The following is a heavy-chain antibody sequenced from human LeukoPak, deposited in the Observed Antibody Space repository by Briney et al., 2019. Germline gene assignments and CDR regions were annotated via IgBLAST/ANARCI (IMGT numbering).Heavy chain of an antibody. CDR1: GFSFSSYS. Sequence: GGSLRLSCAASGFSFSSYSMNWVRQAPGKGLEWVSSISISSGFIYYADSVKGRFTISRDNAKNSLYLQMNSLRAEDTAVYYCARDYDSSGYYTTWGQGTLVTVSS. V-gene: IGHV3-21*01. CDR2: ISISSGFI. CDR3: ARDYDSSGYYTT. J-gene: IGHJ5*02. D-gene: IGHD3-22*01.